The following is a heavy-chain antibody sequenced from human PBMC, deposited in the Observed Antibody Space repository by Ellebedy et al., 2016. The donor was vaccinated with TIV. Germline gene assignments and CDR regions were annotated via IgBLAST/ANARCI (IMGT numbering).Heavy chain of an antibody. CDR1: GFTFSSYA. CDR3: AKGRGGGSDSSAPRYYFDY. V-gene: IGHV3-23*01. J-gene: IGHJ4*02. Sequence: GESLKISCAASGFTFSSYAMSWVRQAPGKGLEWVSTISNTGGRTYYADSVEGRFTISRDNSKNTLYLQMNSLRAEDTAVYYCAKGRGGGSDSSAPRYYFDYWGLGTLVTVSS. CDR2: ISNTGGRT. D-gene: IGHD3-22*01.